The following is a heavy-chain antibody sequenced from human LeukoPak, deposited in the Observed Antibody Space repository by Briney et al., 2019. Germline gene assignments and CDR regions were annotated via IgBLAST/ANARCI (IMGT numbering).Heavy chain of an antibody. J-gene: IGHJ6*03. V-gene: IGHV4-38-2*02. Sequence: SETLSLTCTVSGYSISSGYYWGWIRQPPGKGLEWIGSIYHSGSTYYNPSLKSRVTISVDTSKNQFSLKLSSVTAADTAVYYCASGRYYDSSGYLGYYYYYYYMDVWGKGTTVTISS. CDR1: GYSISSGYY. CDR2: IYHSGST. D-gene: IGHD3-22*01. CDR3: ASGRYYDSSGYLGYYYYYYYMDV.